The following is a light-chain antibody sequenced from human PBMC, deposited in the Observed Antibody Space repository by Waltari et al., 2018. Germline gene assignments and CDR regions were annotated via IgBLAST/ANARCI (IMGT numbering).Light chain of an antibody. CDR3: QSYDSSLSGSV. V-gene: IGLV1-40*01. J-gene: IGLJ2*01. Sequence: QSGLTQPPSVSGAPGPRVTISCPGSSSNIGAGYDVHWYQLLPGTAPKLLIYGNSNRPSGVPDRFSGSKSGTSASLAITGLQAEDEADYYCQSYDSSLSGSVFGGGTKLTVL. CDR1: SSNIGAGYD. CDR2: GNS.